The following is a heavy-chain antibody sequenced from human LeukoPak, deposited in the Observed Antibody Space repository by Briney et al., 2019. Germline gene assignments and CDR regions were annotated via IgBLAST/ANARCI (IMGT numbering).Heavy chain of an antibody. CDR2: IYSGGRT. CDR1: GFTVSSNY. CDR3: AGSLGYCTSNVCYLKY. D-gene: IGHD2-8*01. J-gene: IGHJ4*02. Sequence: GGSLRLSCAASGFTVSSNYMSWVRQAPGKGLEWVSLIYSGGRTYYADSVKGRFTISTDNSKNTLYLQMNSLRVEDTAVYYCAGSLGYCTSNVCYLKYWGQGTLVTVSS. V-gene: IGHV3-66*01.